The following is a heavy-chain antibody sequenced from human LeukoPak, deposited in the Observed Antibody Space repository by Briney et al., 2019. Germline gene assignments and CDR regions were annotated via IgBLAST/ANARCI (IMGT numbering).Heavy chain of an antibody. CDR2: INPNSGGT. CDR1: GYTFTGYY. CDR3: ASGYCSSTSCYGGFDP. D-gene: IGHD2-2*01. J-gene: IGHJ5*02. V-gene: IGHV1-2*02. Sequence: ASVKVSCKASGYTFTGYYMHWVRQAPGQGLEWMGWINPNSGGTNYAQKFQGRVTMTRDTSISTAYMELSRLRSDDTAVYYCASGYCSSTSCYGGFDPWGQGTLVTVSS.